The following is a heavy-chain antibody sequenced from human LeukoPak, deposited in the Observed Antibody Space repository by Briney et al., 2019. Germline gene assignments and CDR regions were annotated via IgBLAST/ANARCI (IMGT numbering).Heavy chain of an antibody. Sequence: ASVKVSCKASGYTFTSYGISWVRQAPGQGLEWMGWISAYNGNTNYAQKLQDRVTMTTDTSTSTAYMELRSLRSDDTAVYYCARDGNYYDSSGYSCWGQGTLVTVSS. J-gene: IGHJ4*02. V-gene: IGHV1-18*01. CDR1: GYTFTSYG. CDR3: ARDGNYYDSSGYSC. D-gene: IGHD3-22*01. CDR2: ISAYNGNT.